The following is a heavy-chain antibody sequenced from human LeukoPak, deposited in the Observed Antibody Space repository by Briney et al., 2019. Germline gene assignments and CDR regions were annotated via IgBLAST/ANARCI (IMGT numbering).Heavy chain of an antibody. D-gene: IGHD1-26*01. CDR2: MNPNSGNT. Sequence: ASVKVSCKASGYTFTSYDINWVRQATGQGLEWMGWMNPNSGNTGYAQKFQGRVTMTRNTSISTAYMELSSLRSEDTAVYYCAGTSDSGSYLDYYFDYWGQGTLVTVSS. J-gene: IGHJ4*02. CDR1: GYTFTSYD. V-gene: IGHV1-8*01. CDR3: AGTSDSGSYLDYYFDY.